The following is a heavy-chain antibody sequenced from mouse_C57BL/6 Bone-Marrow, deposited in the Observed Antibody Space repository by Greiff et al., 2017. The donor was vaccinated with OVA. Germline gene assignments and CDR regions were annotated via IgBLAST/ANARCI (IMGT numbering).Heavy chain of an antibody. CDR1: GFTFSSYA. CDR3: ARSYYYGSSYGYFDV. J-gene: IGHJ1*03. CDR2: ISDGGSYT. Sequence: EVKLVESGGGLVKPGGSLKLSCAASGFTFSSYAMSWVRQTPEKRLEWVATISDGGSYTYYPDNVKGRFTISRDNAKNNLYLQMRHLKSEDTAMYYCARSYYYGSSYGYFDVWGTGTTVTVSS. V-gene: IGHV5-4*03. D-gene: IGHD1-1*01.